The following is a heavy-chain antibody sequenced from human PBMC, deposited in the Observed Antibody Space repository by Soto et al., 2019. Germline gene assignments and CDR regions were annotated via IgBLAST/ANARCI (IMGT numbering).Heavy chain of an antibody. CDR2: ISYDGSDK. CDR3: AKGVPSPTQHAFDI. V-gene: IGHV3-30*18. Sequence: QVHLVESGGGVVQPWRSLRLSCAASGFSFSSYDMHWVRQAPGKGLEWVAMISYDGSDKYFSDSVKGRLTISRDNSENTVSLEMNSLRTKDTAAYYCAKGVPSPTQHAFDIWGQGTMVTVSS. J-gene: IGHJ3*02. CDR1: GFSFSSYD.